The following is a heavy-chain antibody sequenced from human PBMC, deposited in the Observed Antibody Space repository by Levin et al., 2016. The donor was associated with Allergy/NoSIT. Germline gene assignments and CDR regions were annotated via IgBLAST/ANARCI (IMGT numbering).Heavy chain of an antibody. V-gene: IGHV1-69*06. Sequence: SVKVSCKASGGTFNDYAMIWLRQAPGQGLEWVGQIIPRFPSANYAQKFEGRVTITADRSTSAVYMELSRLTSDDTATYYCARAGGCNGGDCHFTFYYGLDVWGQGTAVTVSS. D-gene: IGHD2-21*01. CDR2: IIPRFPSA. CDR3: ARAGGCNGGDCHFTFYYGLDV. J-gene: IGHJ6*02. CDR1: GGTFNDYA.